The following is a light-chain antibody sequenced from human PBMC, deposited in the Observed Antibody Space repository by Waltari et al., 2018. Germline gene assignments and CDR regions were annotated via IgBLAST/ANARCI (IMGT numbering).Light chain of an antibody. CDR3: QQYNNWPPGT. J-gene: IGKJ1*01. Sequence: ETVVTQSPATLSMSPGERATLSCRTSQSLGSSLAWYQQRPGQAPRLLIYRASTRATGIPDRFSGSGSETEFTLTISSLQSEDIAVYYCQQYNNWPPGTFGQGTKVEI. V-gene: IGKV3-15*01. CDR2: RAS. CDR1: QSLGSS.